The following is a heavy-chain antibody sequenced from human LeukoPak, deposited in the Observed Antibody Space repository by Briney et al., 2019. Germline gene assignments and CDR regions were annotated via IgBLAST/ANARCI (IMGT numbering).Heavy chain of an antibody. CDR2: IYYSGST. Sequence: SETLSLTCIVSGGSISSSSYYWGWIRQPPGKGLEWIGSIYYSGSTYYNPSLKSRVTISVDTSKNQFSLKLSSVTAADTAVYYCARGSNTAEGLNWFDPWGQGTLVTVSS. D-gene: IGHD5-18*01. CDR3: ARGSNTAEGLNWFDP. V-gene: IGHV4-39*01. CDR1: GGSISSSSYY. J-gene: IGHJ5*02.